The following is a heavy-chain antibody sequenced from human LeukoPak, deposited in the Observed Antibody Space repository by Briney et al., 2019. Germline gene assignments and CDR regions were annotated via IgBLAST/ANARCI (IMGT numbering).Heavy chain of an antibody. CDR1: GGSISSGSDY. D-gene: IGHD3-9*01. J-gene: IGHJ4*02. Sequence: PSETLSLTCTVSGGSISSGSDYWSWIRQPAGKGLEWIGRIYASGSTNYNPSLKSRVTISVGTSKNQFSLKLSSVTAADTAVYYCAREPKTGYYNVLPFDYWGQGTLVTVSS. CDR2: IYASGST. V-gene: IGHV4-61*02. CDR3: AREPKTGYYNVLPFDY.